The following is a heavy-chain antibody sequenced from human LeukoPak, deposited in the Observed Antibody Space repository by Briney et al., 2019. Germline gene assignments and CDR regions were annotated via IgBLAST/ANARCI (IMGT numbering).Heavy chain of an antibody. D-gene: IGHD2-2*01. J-gene: IGHJ4*02. CDR2: IGGSGGNT. V-gene: IGHV3-23*01. CDR3: AKCSESSSFSCYAFNY. CDR1: GFTFSSYA. Sequence: GGSLRLSCAASGFTFSSYAMTWVRQVPGKGLEWVSDIGGSGGNTYYADSVKGRFTISRDNSKNTLYLQMNGLRAEDTAIYYCAKCSESSSFSCYAFNYWGQGTLVTVSS.